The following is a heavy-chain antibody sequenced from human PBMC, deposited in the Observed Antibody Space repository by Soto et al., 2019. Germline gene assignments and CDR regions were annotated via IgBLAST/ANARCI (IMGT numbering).Heavy chain of an antibody. CDR3: AKFGMATTKRSPPYYIDY. J-gene: IGHJ4*02. D-gene: IGHD1-1*01. CDR2: ISGSGGGT. Sequence: GGSLRLSCEASGFTVSNTYMSWIRQAPGKGLEWVSSISGSGGGTYYADSVKGRFTFSRDNSKNTLYLQMNSLRAEDTAVYYCAKFGMATTKRSPPYYIDYWGQGALVTVSS. CDR1: GFTVSNTY. V-gene: IGHV3-23*01.